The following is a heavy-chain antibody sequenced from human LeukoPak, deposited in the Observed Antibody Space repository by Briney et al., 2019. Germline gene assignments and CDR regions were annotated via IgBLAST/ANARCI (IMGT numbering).Heavy chain of an antibody. CDR3: ARGVTPDWFDP. Sequence: TGGSLRLSCAASGFTFSSYGMHWVRQAPGKGLEWVAVIWFDGSDKYYADSVKGRFTISRDNSKNTLYLQMNRLRAEDTAVYYCARGVTPDWFDPWGQGTLVTVSS. D-gene: IGHD2-21*02. J-gene: IGHJ5*02. CDR1: GFTFSSYG. V-gene: IGHV3-33*01. CDR2: IWFDGSDK.